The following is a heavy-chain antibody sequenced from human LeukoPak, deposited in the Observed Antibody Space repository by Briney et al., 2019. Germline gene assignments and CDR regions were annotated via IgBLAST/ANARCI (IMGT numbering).Heavy chain of an antibody. J-gene: IGHJ6*02. V-gene: IGHV3-11*01. CDR2: ISSSGSTI. CDR1: GFTFSDYY. Sequence: GGSLRLSCAASGFTFSDYYMSWIRQAPGKGLEWVSYISSSGSTIYYADSVKGRFTISRDNAKNSLYLQMNSLRAEDTAVYYCARDNENYAYYYGMDVWGQGTTVTVSS. CDR3: ARDNENYAYYYGMDV. D-gene: IGHD1-7*01.